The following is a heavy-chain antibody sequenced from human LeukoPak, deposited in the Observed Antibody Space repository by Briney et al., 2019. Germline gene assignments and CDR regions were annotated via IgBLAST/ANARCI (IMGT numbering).Heavy chain of an antibody. CDR1: GYTFTGYY. CDR3: TRRAEQAPYYFDF. V-gene: IGHV1-2*02. D-gene: IGHD1/OR15-1a*01. CDR2: INPNSGGT. Sequence: ASVKVSFKASGYTFTGYYIHWVRQAPGQGLEWMGWINPNSGGTISAQKFHGRVTLTSDTSITTVYMDLSTLISDDTAVYYCTRRAEQAPYYFDFWGQGTLVTVSS. J-gene: IGHJ4*02.